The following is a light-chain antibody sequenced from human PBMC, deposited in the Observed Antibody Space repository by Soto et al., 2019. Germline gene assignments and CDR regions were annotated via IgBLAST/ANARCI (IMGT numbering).Light chain of an antibody. J-gene: IGKJ3*01. CDR3: LQTYTRTFA. Sequence: DIQMTQSPSSLSASVGDTVTIDCRTRQGISVFLNWYRQKPGRAPELLIYAASNLHTGVSSRFSGAGSGANFTLTITSLQSDDYATYYCLQTYTRTFAFGPGT. V-gene: IGKV1-39*01. CDR2: AAS. CDR1: QGISVF.